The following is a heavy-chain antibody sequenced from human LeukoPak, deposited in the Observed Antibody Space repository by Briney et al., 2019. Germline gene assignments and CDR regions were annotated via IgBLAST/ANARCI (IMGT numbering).Heavy chain of an antibody. J-gene: IGHJ4*02. CDR3: ARDRRCSGGSCYSGVFDY. CDR2: INPNSGGT. D-gene: IGHD2-15*01. CDR1: GYTFTGYY. Sequence: ASVKVSCKASGYTFTGYYMHWVRQAPGQGLEWMGWINPNSGGTNYAQKFQGRVTMTRDTSISTAYMELSRLRSDDTAVYYCARDRRCSGGSCYSGVFDYWGQGTLVTVS. V-gene: IGHV1-2*02.